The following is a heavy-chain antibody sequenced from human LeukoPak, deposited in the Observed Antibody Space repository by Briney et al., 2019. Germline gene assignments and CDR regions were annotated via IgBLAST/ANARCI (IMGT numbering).Heavy chain of an antibody. D-gene: IGHD4-11*01. CDR3: ARDMGNYAAFDI. CDR2: ISSSSSYI. CDR1: GFTFSSYS. V-gene: IGHV3-21*01. J-gene: IGHJ3*02. Sequence: GGSLRLSCAASGFTFSSYSMNWVRQAPGEGLEWVSSISSSSSYIYYADSVKGRFTISRDNAKNSLYLQMNSLRAEDTAVYYCARDMGNYAAFDIWGQGTMVTVSS.